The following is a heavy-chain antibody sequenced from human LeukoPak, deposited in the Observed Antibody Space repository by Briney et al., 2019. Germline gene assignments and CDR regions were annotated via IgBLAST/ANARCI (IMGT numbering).Heavy chain of an antibody. CDR3: ARIQAAAPGAFDI. D-gene: IGHD6-13*01. CDR2: ISSSSSYT. J-gene: IGHJ3*02. Sequence: GGSLRLSCAASGFTFSDYYMSWIRQAPGKGLEWVSYISSSSSYTNYADSVKGRFTISRDNAKNSLYLQMNNLRAEDTAVYYCARIQAAAPGAFDIWGQGTMVTVSS. CDR1: GFTFSDYY. V-gene: IGHV3-11*06.